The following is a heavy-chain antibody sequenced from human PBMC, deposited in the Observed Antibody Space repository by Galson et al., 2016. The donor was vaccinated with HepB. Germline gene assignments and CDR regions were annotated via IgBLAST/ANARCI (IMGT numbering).Heavy chain of an antibody. CDR2: ISYSGAM. CDR3: VRGKSNSWYAYKRSYYYNMEV. CDR1: GFDFSRHE. V-gene: IGHV3-48*03. Sequence: SLRLSCAVSGFDFSRHEMDWVRQAPGKGLEWVAHISYSGAMSYAASVKGRFSISRDNARDSLFLELSILRVDDTGFYYCVRGKSNSWYAYKRSYYYNMEVWGRGTSVIVSS. J-gene: IGHJ6*02. D-gene: IGHD3-10*01.